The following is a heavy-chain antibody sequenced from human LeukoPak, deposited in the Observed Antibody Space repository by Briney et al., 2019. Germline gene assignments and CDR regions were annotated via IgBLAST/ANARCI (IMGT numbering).Heavy chain of an antibody. Sequence: PSETLSLTCTVSGGSISSSSYYWGWIRQPPGKGLEWIGSIYYSGSTYYNPSLKSRVAISVDTSKNQFSLKLSSVTAADTAVYYCASERDSYGYLDYWGQGTLVTVSS. D-gene: IGHD5-18*01. V-gene: IGHV4-39*01. CDR2: IYYSGST. J-gene: IGHJ4*02. CDR1: GGSISSSSYY. CDR3: ASERDSYGYLDY.